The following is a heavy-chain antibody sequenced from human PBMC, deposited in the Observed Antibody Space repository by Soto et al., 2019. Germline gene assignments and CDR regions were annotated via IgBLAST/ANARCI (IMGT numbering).Heavy chain of an antibody. J-gene: IGHJ4*02. CDR2: IRSKAYGGTT. Sequence: GGSLRLSCTASGFTFGDYAMSWFRQAPGKGLEWVFFIRSKAYGGTTEYAASVKGRFTISRYDSKSIAYLQMNSLKTEDTAVYYCTRDLAMVLGVNLDXWGQGTLVTVSX. CDR1: GFTFGDYA. CDR3: TRDLAMVLGVNLDX. D-gene: IGHD3-10*01. V-gene: IGHV3-49*03.